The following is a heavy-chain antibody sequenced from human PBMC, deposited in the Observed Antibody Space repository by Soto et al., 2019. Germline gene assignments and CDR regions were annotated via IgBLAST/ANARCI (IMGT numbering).Heavy chain of an antibody. D-gene: IGHD3-10*01. V-gene: IGHV3-30*18. CDR2: ISYDGSNK. J-gene: IGHJ4*02. Sequence: PGGSLRLSCAASGFTFSSYGMHWVRQAPGKGLEWVAVISYDGSNKYYADSVKGRFTISRDNSKNTLYLQMNSLRAEDTAVYYCAKVMNGEAFDYWGQGTLVTVSS. CDR1: GFTFSSYG. CDR3: AKVMNGEAFDY.